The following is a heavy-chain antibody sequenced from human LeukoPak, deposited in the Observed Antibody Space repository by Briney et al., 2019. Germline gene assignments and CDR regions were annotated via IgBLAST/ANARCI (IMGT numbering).Heavy chain of an antibody. CDR1: GFTFSDYY. V-gene: IGHV3-11*01. CDR2: ISSSGSTI. J-gene: IGHJ4*02. Sequence: GGSLRLSFAASGFTFSDYYMSWIRQAPGKGLEWVSYISSSGSTIYYADSVKGRFTISRDNAKNSLYLQMNSLRAEDTAVYYCARSGYYYDSSGYYGRYWGQGTLVTVSS. CDR3: ARSGYYYDSSGYYGRY. D-gene: IGHD3-22*01.